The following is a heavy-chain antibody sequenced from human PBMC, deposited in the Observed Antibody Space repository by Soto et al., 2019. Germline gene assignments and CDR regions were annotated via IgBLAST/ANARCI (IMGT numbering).Heavy chain of an antibody. V-gene: IGHV3-23*01. J-gene: IGHJ4*01. CDR3: AKMEGMDPWAYSFDY. D-gene: IGHD2-2*03. CDR2: IYGGGNGP. CDR1: GFTFSDFA. Sequence: EVQVLESGGGLVQPGGSLRLSCAATGFTFSDFAMSWVRQAPWKGLEWVSRIYGGGNGPHYADSVKGRVTISRDNSKNTLYLQMNSLRAEDTAVYYCAKMEGMDPWAYSFDYWGHGTLVTVSS.